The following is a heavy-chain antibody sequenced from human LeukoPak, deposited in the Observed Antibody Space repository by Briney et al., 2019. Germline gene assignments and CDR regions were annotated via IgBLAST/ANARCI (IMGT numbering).Heavy chain of an antibody. CDR2: MNPNSGNT. Sequence: GASVKVSCKASGYTFTSYDINWVRQATGQGLEWMGWMNPNSGNTGYAQKFQGGVTITRNTSISTVYMELSSLRAEDTAVYYCARDGIILQKGRRPNDYYYMDVWGKGTTVTVSS. CDR1: GYTFTSYD. CDR3: ARDGIILQKGRRPNDYYYMDV. V-gene: IGHV1-8*03. J-gene: IGHJ6*03. D-gene: IGHD3-3*01.